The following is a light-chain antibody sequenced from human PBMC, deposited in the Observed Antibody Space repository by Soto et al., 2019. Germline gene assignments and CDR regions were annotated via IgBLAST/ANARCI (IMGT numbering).Light chain of an antibody. V-gene: IGKV3-20*01. CDR1: QSVSSSY. CDR3: QQYGTSPYT. CDR2: GAS. J-gene: IGKJ2*01. Sequence: EIVLTQSPGTLSLSPGERATLSCRASQSVSSSYLAWYQHKPGQAPRLLIYGASSRATGIPDRFSGSGSGTDFTLTISRLEPDAFAVYSCQQYGTSPYTFGQGTKLEIK.